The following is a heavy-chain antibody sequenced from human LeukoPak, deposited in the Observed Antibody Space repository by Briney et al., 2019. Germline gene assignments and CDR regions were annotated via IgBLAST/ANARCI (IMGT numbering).Heavy chain of an antibody. Sequence: SETLSLTCTVSGGSITNLNYYWTWIRQPAGKRLEWIGRIYTSGGTNYNPSLKSRVTMSVDKSKNQISLNLASLTAADTALYYCAGRGSSSGTFDIWGPGTFVTVSS. J-gene: IGHJ3*02. V-gene: IGHV4-61*02. CDR3: AGRGSSSGTFDI. CDR1: GGSITNLNYY. D-gene: IGHD2-2*01. CDR2: IYTSGGT.